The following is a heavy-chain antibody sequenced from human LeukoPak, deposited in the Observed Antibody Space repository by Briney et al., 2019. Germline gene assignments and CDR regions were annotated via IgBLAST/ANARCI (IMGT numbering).Heavy chain of an antibody. CDR3: ARDPVLLWFGESLDIDY. Sequence: GRSLRLSCAASGFTFSYHAMHWVRQAPGKGLEGVAATSYDGTNKYYADSVKGRFTISRDNSKNTLYLQMNSLRAEDTAVYYCARDPVLLWFGESLDIDYWGQGTLVTVSS. J-gene: IGHJ4*02. CDR2: TSYDGTNK. V-gene: IGHV3-30-3*01. CDR1: GFTFSYHA. D-gene: IGHD3-10*01.